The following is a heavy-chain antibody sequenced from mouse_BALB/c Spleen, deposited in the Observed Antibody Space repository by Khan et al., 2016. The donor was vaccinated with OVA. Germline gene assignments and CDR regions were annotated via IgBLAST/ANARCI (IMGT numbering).Heavy chain of an antibody. CDR1: GYTFTSYW. CDR3: ARDRIDY. CDR2: INPTSGYT. J-gene: IGHJ2*01. V-gene: IGHV1-7*01. Sequence: VQLQESGAELAKPGASVKMSCKASGYTFTSYWMHWIKQRPGQGLEWIGYINPTSGYTDYNQKFKDKVTLTADKSSSTAYMQLSSLTSDDSAVYYCARDRIDYWGQGTALTVSS.